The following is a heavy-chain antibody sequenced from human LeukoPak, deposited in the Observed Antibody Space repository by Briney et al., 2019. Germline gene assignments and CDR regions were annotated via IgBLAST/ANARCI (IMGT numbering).Heavy chain of an antibody. CDR2: IIPIFGTA. CDR3: ARDYSSSWYWFDP. V-gene: IGHV1-69*05. D-gene: IGHD6-13*01. CDR1: GGTFSSYA. J-gene: IGHJ5*02. Sequence: GSSVKVSCKASGGTFSSYAISWVRQAPGQGLEWMGRIIPIFGTANYAQKFQGSVTITTDESTSTAYMELSSLRSEDTAVYYCARDYSSSWYWFDPWGQGTLVSVSS.